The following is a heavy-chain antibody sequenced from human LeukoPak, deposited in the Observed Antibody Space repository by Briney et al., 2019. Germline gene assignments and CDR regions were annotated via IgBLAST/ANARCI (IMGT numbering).Heavy chain of an antibody. Sequence: PSQTLSLTCTVSGGSISSGDYYWSWIRQPPGKGLEWIGYIYYSGSTYYNPSLKSRVTISVDTSKNQFSLKLSSVTAADTAVYYRARAQNRDALDIWGQGTMVAVSS. D-gene: IGHD1-14*01. CDR3: ARAQNRDALDI. CDR1: GGSISSGDYY. J-gene: IGHJ3*02. V-gene: IGHV4-30-4*08. CDR2: IYYSGST.